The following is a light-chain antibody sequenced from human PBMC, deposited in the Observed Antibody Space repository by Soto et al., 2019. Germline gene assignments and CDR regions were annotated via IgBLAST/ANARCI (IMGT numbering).Light chain of an antibody. CDR2: GAS. CDR1: QSISNW. CDR3: QQTSSSPLT. Sequence: ITKLSAHVPAFIAKGLTITCRASQSISNWLAWYQPKKGKAPKLLIYGASSLQSGVPSRFSGMGSGTDCTLSITSLQPGDVETDYCQQTSSSPLTFGGGTKVDI. V-gene: IGKV1-39*01. J-gene: IGKJ4*01.